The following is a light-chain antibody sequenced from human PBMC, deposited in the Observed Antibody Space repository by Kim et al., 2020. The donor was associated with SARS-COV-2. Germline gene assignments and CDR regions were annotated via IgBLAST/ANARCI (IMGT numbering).Light chain of an antibody. CDR1: SLRSYY. CDR2: GKN. CDR3: NSRDSSGSVV. J-gene: IGLJ2*01. V-gene: IGLV3-19*01. Sequence: SSELTQDPAVSVALGQTVRITCQGDSLRSYYASWYQQKPGQAPVLVIYGKNNRPSGIPDRFSGSSSGNIASLTITGAQAEDEADYYCNSRDSSGSVVFGG.